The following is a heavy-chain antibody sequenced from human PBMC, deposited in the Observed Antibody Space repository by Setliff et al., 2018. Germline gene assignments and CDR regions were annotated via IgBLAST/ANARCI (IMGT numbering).Heavy chain of an antibody. D-gene: IGHD2-2*01. CDR1: GYTFTRHG. CDR3: ARGPLDFVVLPAAGKFDY. CDR2: ISVYNGDT. J-gene: IGHJ4*02. V-gene: IGHV1-18*01. Sequence: ASVKVSCKASGYTFTRHGISWVRQAPGQGLEWMGWISVYNGDTNYPQRLQGRVTMTTDTSTSTAYMELRSLRSDDTAVYFCARGPLDFVVLPAAGKFDYWGQGTLVTVSS.